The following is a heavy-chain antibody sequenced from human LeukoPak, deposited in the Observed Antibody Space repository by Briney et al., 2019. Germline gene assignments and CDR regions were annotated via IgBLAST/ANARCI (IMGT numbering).Heavy chain of an antibody. CDR2: IRYDGSNK. Sequence: GSLRLSCAASGFTFSSYGMHWVRQAPGKGLEWVAFIRYDGSNKYYADSVKGRFTISRDNSKNTLYLQMNSLRAEDTAVYYCAKDRSGSYYRFDYWGQGTLVTVSS. CDR1: GFTFSSYG. V-gene: IGHV3-30*02. J-gene: IGHJ4*02. CDR3: AKDRSGSYYRFDY. D-gene: IGHD1-26*01.